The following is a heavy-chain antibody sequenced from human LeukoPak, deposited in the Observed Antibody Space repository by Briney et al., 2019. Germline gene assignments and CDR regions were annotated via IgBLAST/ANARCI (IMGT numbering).Heavy chain of an antibody. D-gene: IGHD6-19*01. CDR2: IIPIFGTA. CDR3: ARSSGRGIAVAFDY. J-gene: IGHJ4*02. CDR1: GGTFSSYA. V-gene: IGHV1-69*13. Sequence: GASVKVPCKASGGTFSSYAISWVRQAPGQGLEWMGGIIPIFGTANYAQKFQGRVTITADESTSTAYMELSSLRSEDTAVYYCARSSGRGIAVAFDYWGRGTLVTVSS.